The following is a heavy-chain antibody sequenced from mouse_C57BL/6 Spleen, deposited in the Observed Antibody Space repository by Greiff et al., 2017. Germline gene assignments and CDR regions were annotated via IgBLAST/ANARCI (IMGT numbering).Heavy chain of an antibody. CDR2: IDPSDSET. CDR1: GYTFTSYW. CDR3: ASPFYYGSSYGFDY. V-gene: IGHV1-52*01. D-gene: IGHD1-1*01. J-gene: IGHJ2*01. Sequence: QVQLQQPGAELVRPGSSVKLSCKASGYTFTSYWMHWVKQRPIQGLEWIGNIDPSDSETHYNQKFKDKATLTVDKSSSTAYMQLSILTSEDSAVXYCASPFYYGSSYGFDYWGQGTTLTVSS.